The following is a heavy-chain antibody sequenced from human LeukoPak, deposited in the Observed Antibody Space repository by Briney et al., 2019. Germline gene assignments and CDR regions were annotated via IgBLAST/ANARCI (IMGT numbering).Heavy chain of an antibody. J-gene: IGHJ4*02. CDR2: ISSSGGNT. D-gene: IGHD2/OR15-2a*01. CDR3: ARVFYTIDY. CDR1: GFTFNKYA. V-gene: IGHV3-23*01. Sequence: GGSLRLSCAASGFTFNKYAMTWVRQAPGKGREWVSDISSSGGNTNNSDSVKVRFTISRDNSKNMLYLKMNSLRVEDTAIYYCARVFYTIDYWGQGILVTVSS.